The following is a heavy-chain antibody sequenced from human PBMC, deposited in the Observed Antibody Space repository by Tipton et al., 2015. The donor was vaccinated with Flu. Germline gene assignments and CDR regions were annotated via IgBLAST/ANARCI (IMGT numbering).Heavy chain of an antibody. D-gene: IGHD1-26*01. CDR1: GGSISSGSYY. J-gene: IGHJ4*02. Sequence: TLSLTCTVSGGSISSGSYYWSWIRQPAGKGLEWIGRIYTSGSTNYNPSLKSRDTISVDTSKNQFSLKLSSGTAADTAVYYCARLSGSYALDYWGQGTLVTVPS. V-gene: IGHV4-61*02. CDR2: IYTSGST. CDR3: ARLSGSYALDY.